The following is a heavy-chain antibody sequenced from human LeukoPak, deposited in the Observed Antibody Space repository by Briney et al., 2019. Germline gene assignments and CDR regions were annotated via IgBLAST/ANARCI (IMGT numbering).Heavy chain of an antibody. CDR3: ARTTIAAPEAWFHP. Sequence: SETLGLPRTVSGGSIRTYYWSWIRQPPGKGLEWIAYIYYSGSTNYNPSPKSRVTIPIDTSKNQFSLRVNSVTAADTAVYYCARTTIAAPEAWFHPWGQGTVDTVSS. CDR2: IYYSGST. V-gene: IGHV4-59*01. D-gene: IGHD6-13*01. J-gene: IGHJ5*02. CDR1: GGSIRTYY.